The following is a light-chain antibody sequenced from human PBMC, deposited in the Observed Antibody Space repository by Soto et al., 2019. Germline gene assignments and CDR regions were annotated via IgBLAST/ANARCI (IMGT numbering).Light chain of an antibody. J-gene: IGKJ5*01. CDR1: QGISSY. CDR3: KQYYSYPIT. Sequence: AIRMTQSPSSLSASTGDRVTITCRASQGISSYLAWYQQKPGKAHKLLIYAASTLQSGVQSRFSGSGSGTDFTLTIRCLQSEDFATYYCKQYYSYPITFGQGTRLEIK. CDR2: AAS. V-gene: IGKV1-8*01.